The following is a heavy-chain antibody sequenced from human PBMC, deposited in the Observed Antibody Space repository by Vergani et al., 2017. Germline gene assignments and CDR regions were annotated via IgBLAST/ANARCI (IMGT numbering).Heavy chain of an antibody. CDR1: GFTFSSYA. Sequence: EVQLLESGGGLVQPGGSLRLSCAASGFTFSSYAMSWVRQAPGKGLEWVSAISGSGGSTYYADSVKGRFTISRDNSKNTLYLQMNSLRAEDTAVYYCAKDLLAFGIAVYPVHDYWGQGTLVTVSS. CDR3: AKDLLAFGIAVYPVHDY. D-gene: IGHD6-19*01. J-gene: IGHJ4*02. V-gene: IGHV3-23*01. CDR2: ISGSGGST.